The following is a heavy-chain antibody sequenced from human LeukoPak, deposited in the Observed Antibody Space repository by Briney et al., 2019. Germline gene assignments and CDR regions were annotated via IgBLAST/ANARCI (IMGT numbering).Heavy chain of an antibody. J-gene: IGHJ4*02. CDR3: ARAGFSSGWYHYFDY. Sequence: GRSLRLSCAASGFTFSSYAMHWVRQAPGKGLEWVAVISYDGSNKYYADSVKGRFTISRDNSKNTLYLQMNSLRAEDTAVYYCARAGFSSGWYHYFDYWGQGTLVTVSS. D-gene: IGHD6-19*01. CDR1: GFTFSSYA. CDR2: ISYDGSNK. V-gene: IGHV3-30-3*01.